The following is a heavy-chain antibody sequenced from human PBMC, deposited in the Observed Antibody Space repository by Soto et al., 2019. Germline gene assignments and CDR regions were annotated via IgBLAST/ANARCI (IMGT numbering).Heavy chain of an antibody. CDR2: VNQDGSEI. V-gene: IGHV3-7*01. CDR3: VRAIAATGAL. Sequence: GGSLRLSCAASGFTISTYWMHWVRQAPGKGLEWVANVNQDGSEIYYVDSVKGRFTISRDNAKNSLYLQMNSLRVGDTAVYYCVRAIAATGALWGQGTRVTVPS. D-gene: IGHD6-13*01. J-gene: IGHJ4*02. CDR1: GFTISTYW.